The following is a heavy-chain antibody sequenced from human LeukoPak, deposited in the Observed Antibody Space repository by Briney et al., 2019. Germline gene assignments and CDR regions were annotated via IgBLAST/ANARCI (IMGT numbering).Heavy chain of an antibody. CDR1: GYTFNGFD. V-gene: IGHV1-8*01. Sequence: GAPVKGSCKASGYTFNGFDINWGRQANGQGAGWVGWMNPNSGNTGYAQKFQGRVTMTEDTSTDTAYMELSSLRSEDTAVYYCATIDHYYGSGTGYWGQGTLVTVSS. D-gene: IGHD3-10*01. J-gene: IGHJ4*02. CDR2: MNPNSGNT. CDR3: ATIDHYYGSGTGY.